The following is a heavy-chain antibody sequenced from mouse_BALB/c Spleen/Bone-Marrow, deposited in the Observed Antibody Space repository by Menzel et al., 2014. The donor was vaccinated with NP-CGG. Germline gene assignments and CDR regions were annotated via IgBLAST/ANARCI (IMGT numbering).Heavy chain of an antibody. CDR1: GFTFSSYG. CDR2: ISSGDSYT. CDR3: ARHGADCYAMDY. Sequence: EVQLVESGGDLVKPGGSLKLSCAASGFTFSSYGMSWVRQTPDKRLEWVATISSGDSYTYYPDSVKGRFTISRDNAKNTLYLLMSSLKSEDTAMYYCARHGADCYAMDYWGQGTSVTVSS. V-gene: IGHV5-6*01. J-gene: IGHJ4*01.